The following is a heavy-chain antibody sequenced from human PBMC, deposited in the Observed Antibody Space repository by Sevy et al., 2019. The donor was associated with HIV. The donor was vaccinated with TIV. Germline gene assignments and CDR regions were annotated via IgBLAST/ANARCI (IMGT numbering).Heavy chain of an antibody. CDR1: GFTFSSYG. CDR3: AKDLGYCSGGSGDEAGVVDY. J-gene: IGHJ4*02. CDR2: ISYDGSNK. Sequence: GGSLRLSCAASGFTFSSYGMHWVRQAPGKGLEWVAVISYDGSNKYYADSVKGRFTISRDNSKNTLYLQMNSLRAEDTAVYYCAKDLGYCSGGSGDEAGVVDYWGQGTLVTVSS. V-gene: IGHV3-30*18. D-gene: IGHD2-15*01.